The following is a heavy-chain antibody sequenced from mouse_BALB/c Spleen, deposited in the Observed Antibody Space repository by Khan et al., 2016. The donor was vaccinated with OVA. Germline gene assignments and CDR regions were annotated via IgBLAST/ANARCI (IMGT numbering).Heavy chain of an antibody. CDR2: IWSGGTT. V-gene: IGHV2-2*02. CDR1: GFSLTTYG. CDR3: ARKYDYDEGLAY. J-gene: IGHJ3*01. Sequence: QVQLKESGPGLVQPSQSLSITCTVSGFSLTTYGVHWVRQSPGKGLEWLGVIWSGGTTDYSAAFISRLSITKDNSKSQVFFKMNSLQANDTAISYCARKYDYDEGLAYWGQGTLVTVSA. D-gene: IGHD2-4*01.